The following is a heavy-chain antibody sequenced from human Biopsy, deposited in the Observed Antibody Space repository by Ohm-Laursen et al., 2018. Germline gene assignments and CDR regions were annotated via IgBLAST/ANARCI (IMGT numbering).Heavy chain of an antibody. V-gene: IGHV1-69*01. J-gene: IGHJ5*02. Sequence: GSSVKVSCKVSGDTFNSHVITWVRQAPGQGLEWMGGIIPLFGAPNYAQKFQGRLTITADESKSATYMELSSLRSEDTAVYYCARLAQIYGDSPFDPWGQGTLVTVSS. D-gene: IGHD4-17*01. CDR1: GDTFNSHV. CDR3: ARLAQIYGDSPFDP. CDR2: IIPLFGAP.